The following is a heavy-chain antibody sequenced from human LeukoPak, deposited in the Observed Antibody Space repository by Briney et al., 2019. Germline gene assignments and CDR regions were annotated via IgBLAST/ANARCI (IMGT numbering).Heavy chain of an antibody. CDR1: GGSISSYY. Sequence: SETLSLTCTVSGGSISSYYWSWVRQPPGKGLEWIGYIYYSGSTNYNPSLKSRVTISVDTSKNQFSLKLSSVTAADTAVYYCARSRADYDILTGRPYYYYMDVWGKGPRSPSP. V-gene: IGHV4-59*01. CDR3: ARSRADYDILTGRPYYYYMDV. D-gene: IGHD3-9*01. CDR2: IYYSGST. J-gene: IGHJ6*03.